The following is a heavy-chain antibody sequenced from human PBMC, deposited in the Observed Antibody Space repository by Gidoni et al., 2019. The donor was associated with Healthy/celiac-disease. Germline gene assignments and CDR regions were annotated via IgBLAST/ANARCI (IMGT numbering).Heavy chain of an antibody. V-gene: IGHV3-30-3*01. J-gene: IGHJ4*02. CDR2: ISYDVSNK. CDR1: GLTFSSYA. CDR3: ARVYSSGWVRGVYFDY. Sequence: QVQLVESGGGVVQPGRSLRLSCAASGLTFSSYAMHWVRQAPGKGLEWVAVISYDVSNKSYADSVKGRFTISRDNSKNTLYLQMNSLRAEDTAVYYCARVYSSGWVRGVYFDYWGQGTLVTVSS. D-gene: IGHD6-19*01.